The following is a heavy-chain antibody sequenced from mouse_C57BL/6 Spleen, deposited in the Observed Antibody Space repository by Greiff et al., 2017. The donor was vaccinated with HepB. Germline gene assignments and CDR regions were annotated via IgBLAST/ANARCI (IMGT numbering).Heavy chain of an antibody. CDR1: GFSLTSYG. V-gene: IGHV2-5*01. CDR3: AKKYYGSRGAMDY. D-gene: IGHD1-1*01. CDR2: IWRGGST. Sequence: VQLQQSGPGLVQPSQSLSITCTVSGFSLTSYGVHWVRQSPGKGLEWLGVIWRGGSTDYNAAFMSRLSITKDNSKSQVFFKMNSLQADDTAIYYCAKKYYGSRGAMDYWGQGTSVTVSS. J-gene: IGHJ4*01.